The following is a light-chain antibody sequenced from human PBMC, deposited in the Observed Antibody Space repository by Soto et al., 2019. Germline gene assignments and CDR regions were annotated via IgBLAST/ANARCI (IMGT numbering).Light chain of an antibody. CDR1: RSVLFASNNKNY. J-gene: IGKJ2*01. CDR3: QQYYSTLYS. Sequence: DFVMTQSPDSLAVSLGERATINCKSSRSVLFASNNKNYLAWYQKKPGQPPKLLIYWASTRESGVPDRFSGSGSVTDFTLTISSLQAEDVAVYYCQQYYSTLYSFGQGTKVELK. V-gene: IGKV4-1*01. CDR2: WAS.